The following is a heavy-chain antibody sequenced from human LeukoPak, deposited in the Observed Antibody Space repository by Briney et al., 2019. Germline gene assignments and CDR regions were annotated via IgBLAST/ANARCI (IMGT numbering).Heavy chain of an antibody. D-gene: IGHD2-2*01. Sequence: PSETLSLTCTVSGGSISSGGYYWSWIRQPPGKGLEWIGYIYHSGRTYYNPSLKSRVTISVDRSKNQFSLKLSSVTAADTAVYYCASTSNHYYYYMDVWGKGTTVTVSS. CDR2: IYHSGRT. V-gene: IGHV4-30-2*01. CDR3: ASTSNHYYYYMDV. CDR1: GGSISSGGYY. J-gene: IGHJ6*03.